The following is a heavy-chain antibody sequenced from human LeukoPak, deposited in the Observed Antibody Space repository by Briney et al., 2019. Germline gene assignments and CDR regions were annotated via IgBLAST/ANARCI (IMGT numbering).Heavy chain of an antibody. CDR1: GYTFTSYD. CDR3: ARSVRYDFWSGLGYYFAY. D-gene: IGHD3-3*01. Sequence: EASVKVSCKASGYTFTSYDINWVRQATGQGLEWMGWMNPNSGNTGYAQKFQGRVTITRNTSISTAYMELSSLRSEDTAVYYCARSVRYDFWSGLGYYFAYWGQGTLVTVSS. V-gene: IGHV1-8*03. CDR2: MNPNSGNT. J-gene: IGHJ4*02.